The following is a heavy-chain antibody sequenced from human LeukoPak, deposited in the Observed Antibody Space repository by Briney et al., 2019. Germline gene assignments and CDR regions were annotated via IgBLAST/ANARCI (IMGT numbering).Heavy chain of an antibody. CDR1: GFTFDDYA. CDR2: LTWDSNTI. CDR3: AKDITGELRFDP. Sequence: GGSLRLSCAASGFTFDDYAMHWVRQAPGKGLEWVSGLTWDSNTIGYADSVKGRFTISRDNAKNSLYLQMNSLRAEDTASYYCAKDITGELRFDPWGQGTLVTVSS. J-gene: IGHJ5*02. D-gene: IGHD1-7*01. V-gene: IGHV3-9*01.